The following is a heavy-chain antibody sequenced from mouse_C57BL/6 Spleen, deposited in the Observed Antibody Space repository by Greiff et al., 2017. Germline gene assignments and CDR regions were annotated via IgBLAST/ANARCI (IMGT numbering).Heavy chain of an antibody. CDR2: IDPSDSYT. CDR1: GYTFTSYW. V-gene: IGHV1-50*01. CDR3: ARNYRGFTTVVDYAMDY. D-gene: IGHD1-1*01. Sequence: QVQLQQPGAELVKPGASVKLSCKASGYTFTSYWMQWVKQRPGQGLEWIGEIDPSDSYTNYNQKFKGKATLTVDTSSSTAYMQLSSLTSEDSAVYDCARNYRGFTTVVDYAMDYWGQGTSVTVSS. J-gene: IGHJ4*01.